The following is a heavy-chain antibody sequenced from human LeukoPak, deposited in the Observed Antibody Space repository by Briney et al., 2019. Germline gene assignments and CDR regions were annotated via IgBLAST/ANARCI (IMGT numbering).Heavy chain of an antibody. Sequence: GESLKISCKGSGYSFTSYWIGWVRQAPGQGLEWMGWINPNSGGTNYAQKFQGRVTMTRDTSISTAYMELSRLRSDDTAVYYCARGVEYDSSGYYFFDIWGQGTMVTVSS. D-gene: IGHD3-22*01. J-gene: IGHJ3*02. CDR2: INPNSGGT. CDR1: GYSFTSYW. V-gene: IGHV1-2*02. CDR3: ARGVEYDSSGYYFFDI.